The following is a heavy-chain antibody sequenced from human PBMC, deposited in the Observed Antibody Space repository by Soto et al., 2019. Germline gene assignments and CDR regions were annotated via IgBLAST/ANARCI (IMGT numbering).Heavy chain of an antibody. CDR1: GGTFSSYA. V-gene: IGHV1-69*12. Sequence: QVQLVQSGAEVKKPGSSVKVSCKASGGTFSSYAISWVRQAPGQGLEWMGGIIPIFGTANCAQKFQGRVTITADESTSTAYMELSSLRSEDTAVYYCARSGCRGGSCYYYYGMDVWGQGTTVTVSS. D-gene: IGHD2-15*01. J-gene: IGHJ6*02. CDR2: IIPIFGTA. CDR3: ARSGCRGGSCYYYYGMDV.